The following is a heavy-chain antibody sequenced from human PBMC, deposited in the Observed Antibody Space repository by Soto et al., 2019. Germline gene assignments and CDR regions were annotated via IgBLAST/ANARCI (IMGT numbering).Heavy chain of an antibody. Sequence: VGSLRLSCAASGFTFSSYSMNWVRQAPGKGLEWVSYISSSSSTIYYADSMKGRFTISRDNAKNSLYLQMNSLGAEDTAVYYCAKDRGRGSPVSGGMDVWGQGTTVTVSS. CDR3: AKDRGRGSPVSGGMDV. D-gene: IGHD3-10*01. J-gene: IGHJ6*02. CDR2: ISSSSSTI. V-gene: IGHV3-48*04. CDR1: GFTFSSYS.